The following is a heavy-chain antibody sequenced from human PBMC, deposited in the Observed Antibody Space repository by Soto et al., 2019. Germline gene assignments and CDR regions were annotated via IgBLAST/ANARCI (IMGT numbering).Heavy chain of an antibody. CDR1: GFSFSSYA. CDR2: ISGSDGKT. V-gene: IGHV3-23*01. CDR3: ARWSYLDY. D-gene: IGHD3-3*01. J-gene: IGHJ4*02. Sequence: GGSLRLSCAASGFSFSSYALSWVRQAPGKGLEWVSTISGSDGKTFYADSVKGRFSISRDTSQNTLYLQMNSLRADDTAIYYCARWSYLDYWGQGTRVTVSS.